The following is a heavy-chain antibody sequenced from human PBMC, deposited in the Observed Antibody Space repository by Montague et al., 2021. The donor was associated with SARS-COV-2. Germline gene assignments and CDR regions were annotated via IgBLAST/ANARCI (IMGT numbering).Heavy chain of an antibody. J-gene: IGHJ3*02. CDR3: ARRGLGYCSGGSCPNAFDI. CDR2: IYYSGST. V-gene: IGHV4-59*01. CDR1: GGSISSYY. D-gene: IGHD2-15*01. Sequence: ETLSLTCTVSGGSISSYYWSWIRQPPGKGLEWIGYIYYSGSTNYNPALKSRDNISVDTSKNQFSLKLSSVTAADTAVYYCARRGLGYCSGGSCPNAFDIWGQGTMVAVSS.